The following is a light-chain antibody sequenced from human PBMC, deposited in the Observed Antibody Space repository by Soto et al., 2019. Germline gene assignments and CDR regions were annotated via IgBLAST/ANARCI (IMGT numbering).Light chain of an antibody. CDR1: QSVSSY. V-gene: IGKV3-11*01. Sequence: EIVLTQSPATLSLSPGERATLSCRASQSVSSYLAWYQHKPGQAPRLLIYDASNRATGIPARFSGSWSGTAFTLTISSLEPEDFAVYYCQQRINWPPLTFGGGTKVEIK. J-gene: IGKJ4*02. CDR2: DAS. CDR3: QQRINWPPLT.